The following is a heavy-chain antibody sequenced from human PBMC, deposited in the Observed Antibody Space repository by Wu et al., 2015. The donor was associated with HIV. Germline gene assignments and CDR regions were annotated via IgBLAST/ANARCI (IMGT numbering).Heavy chain of an antibody. CDR2: INPNRGGT. CDR1: GYTFTDYY. Sequence: QVQLLQSGPEVKKPGASVMVSCKASGYTFTDYYMYWVRQAPGQGLEWMGWINPNRGGTKYAQKFQGRVTMTRDTAVSTAYMELNSLRSDDTAVYYCARLQSLSGFYSNADYWGQGTLVTVSS. D-gene: IGHD3-22*01. V-gene: IGHV1-2*02. J-gene: IGHJ4*02. CDR3: ARLQSLSGFYSNADY.